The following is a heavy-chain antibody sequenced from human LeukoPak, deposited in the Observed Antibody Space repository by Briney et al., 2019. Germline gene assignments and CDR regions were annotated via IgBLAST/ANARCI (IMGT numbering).Heavy chain of an antibody. Sequence: GGSLRLSCAASGFTFDDYAMHWVRQAPGKGLEWVSGISWNSGSIGYADSVKGRFTISRDNAKNSLYLQMSSLRAEDTALYYCAKDSGSYLGGAFDIWGQGTMVTVSS. J-gene: IGHJ3*02. V-gene: IGHV3-9*01. CDR1: GFTFDDYA. D-gene: IGHD1-26*01. CDR2: ISWNSGSI. CDR3: AKDSGSYLGGAFDI.